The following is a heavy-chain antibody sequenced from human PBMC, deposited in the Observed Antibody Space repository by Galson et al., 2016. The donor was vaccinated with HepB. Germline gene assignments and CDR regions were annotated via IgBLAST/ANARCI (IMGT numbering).Heavy chain of an antibody. CDR2: ISWDGSIT. CDR3: AKARGGDYFFQY. Sequence: SLRLSCAGSGFMFEDYVLHWVRQPPGKALEWVSLISWDGSITFYADSVKGRFTISRDNSKNSLYLQMDSLRPEDDASYYCAKARGGDYFFQYWGQGSRVTVSS. V-gene: IGHV3-43D*03. CDR1: GFMFEDYV. D-gene: IGHD3-16*01. J-gene: IGHJ4*02.